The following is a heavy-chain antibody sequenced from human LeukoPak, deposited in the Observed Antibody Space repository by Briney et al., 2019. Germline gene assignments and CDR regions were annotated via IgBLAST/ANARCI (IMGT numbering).Heavy chain of an antibody. J-gene: IGHJ4*02. CDR1: GGSISSYY. CDR3: ARGGGYYDSSGYGIDY. Sequence: SETLSLTCTVSGGSISSYYWSWIRQPPGKGLEWIGYIYYSGSTNYNPSLKSRVTISVDTSKNQFSLKLSSVTAADTAVYYCARGGGYYDSSGYGIDYWGQGTLVTVSS. V-gene: IGHV4-59*08. CDR2: IYYSGST. D-gene: IGHD3-22*01.